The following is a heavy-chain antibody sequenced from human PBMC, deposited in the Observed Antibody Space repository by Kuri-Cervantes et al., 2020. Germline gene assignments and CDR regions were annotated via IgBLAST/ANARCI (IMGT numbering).Heavy chain of an antibody. CDR2: ISSSSSYI. V-gene: IGHV3-21*04. CDR3: ARELIVGGTRVGFDY. CDR1: EFTFSSYS. Sequence: GESLKISCAASEFTFSSYSMNWVRQAPGKGLEWVSSISSSSSYIYYADSVKGRFTISRDNSKNTLYLQMNTLRAEDTAMYYCARELIVGGTRVGFDYWGQGTLVTVSS. J-gene: IGHJ4*02. D-gene: IGHD1-26*01.